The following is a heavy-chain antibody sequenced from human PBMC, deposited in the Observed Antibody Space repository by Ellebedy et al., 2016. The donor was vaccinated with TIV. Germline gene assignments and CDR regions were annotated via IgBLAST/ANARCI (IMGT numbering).Heavy chain of an antibody. V-gene: IGHV3-23*05. CDR3: AKIGGVLSGYADY. Sequence: GESLKISCVASGFTFSSYAMSWVRQAPGKGLEWVSAIDKSGYSTYYADSVKGRFTISRDNSKNTLYLQMNSLRADDTAIYYCAKIGGVLSGYADYWGLGTLVTVSS. CDR2: IDKSGYST. J-gene: IGHJ4*02. CDR1: GFTFSSYA. D-gene: IGHD6-13*01.